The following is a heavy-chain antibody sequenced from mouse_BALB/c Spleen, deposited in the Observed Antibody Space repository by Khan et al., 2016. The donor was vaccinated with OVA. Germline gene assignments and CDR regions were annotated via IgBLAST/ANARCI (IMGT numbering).Heavy chain of an antibody. Sequence: EVQLQESGPSLVKPSQTLSLSCSVTSDSITSGFWNWIRKFPGNKFEYLGYITYSGNIYYNPSLKSRISITRDTYKSQYYLQLNSVTTEDTAIYYCARSYDSWAMDYWGQGTSVTVSS. D-gene: IGHD2-12*01. CDR2: ITYSGNI. CDR3: ARSYDSWAMDY. CDR1: SDSITSGF. V-gene: IGHV3-8*02. J-gene: IGHJ4*01.